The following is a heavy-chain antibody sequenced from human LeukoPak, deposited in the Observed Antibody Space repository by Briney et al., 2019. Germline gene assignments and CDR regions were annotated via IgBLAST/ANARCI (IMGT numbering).Heavy chain of an antibody. D-gene: IGHD5-12*01. V-gene: IGHV3-21*01. CDR3: ARRARGYSGYGDNWFDP. CDR2: ISSSSSYI. J-gene: IGHJ5*02. Sequence: GRSLRLSCAASGFTFSNYGMHWVRQAPGKGLEWVSSISSSSSYIYYADSVKGRFTISRDNAKNSLYLQMNSLRAEDTAVYYCARRARGYSGYGDNWFDPWGQGTLVTVSS. CDR1: GFTFSNYG.